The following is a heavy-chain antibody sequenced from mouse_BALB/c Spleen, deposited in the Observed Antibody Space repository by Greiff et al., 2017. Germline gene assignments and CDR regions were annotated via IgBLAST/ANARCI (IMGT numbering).Heavy chain of an antibody. J-gene: IGHJ4*01. D-gene: IGHD2-3*01. CDR3: ARHNDGYYGYAMDY. V-gene: IGHV5-6*01. CDR2: ISSGGSYT. Sequence: VKLMESGGDLVKPGGSLKLSCAASGFTFSSYGMSWVRQTPDKRLEWVATISSGGSYTYYPDSVKGRFTISRDNAKNTLYLQMSSLKSEDTAMYYCARHNDGYYGYAMDYWGQGTSVTVSS. CDR1: GFTFSSYG.